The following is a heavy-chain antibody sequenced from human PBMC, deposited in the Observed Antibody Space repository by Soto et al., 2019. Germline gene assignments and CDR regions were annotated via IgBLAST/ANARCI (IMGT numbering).Heavy chain of an antibody. CDR3: ASDHRWSNKSYGMDV. Sequence: ASVKVSCKVSGDTLTELSMHWVRQAPGKGLEWMGGFDPEDGETIYAQKFQGRVTMTEDTSTDTAYMELSSLRSEDTAVYYCASDHRWSNKSYGMDVWGQVTTVTVSS. V-gene: IGHV1-24*01. CDR2: FDPEDGET. J-gene: IGHJ6*02. D-gene: IGHD2-15*01. CDR1: GDTLTELS.